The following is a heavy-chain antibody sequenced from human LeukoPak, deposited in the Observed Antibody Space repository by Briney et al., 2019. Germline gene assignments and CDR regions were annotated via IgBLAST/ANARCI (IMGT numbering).Heavy chain of an antibody. D-gene: IGHD5-12*01. CDR2: IRTTTVGGTT. CDR1: GFTFSNVW. Sequence: GGSLRLSCAAPGFTFSNVWMTWVRQAPRKGLECVGRIRTTTVGGTTDYAAPVKGRFTISRDDSKNMVYLQMKSLQTEDTAVYYCTTDFFQGYSGSWGQGTLVTVSS. J-gene: IGHJ5*02. CDR3: TTDFFQGYSGS. V-gene: IGHV3-15*01.